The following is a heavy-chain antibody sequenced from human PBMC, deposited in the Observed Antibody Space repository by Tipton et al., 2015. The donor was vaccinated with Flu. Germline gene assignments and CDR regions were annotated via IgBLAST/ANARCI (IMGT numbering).Heavy chain of an antibody. D-gene: IGHD3-22*01. J-gene: IGHJ4*02. CDR1: GGSIVSSGHY. CDR2: IYYTGIT. V-gene: IGHV4-39*07. Sequence: TLSLTCSVYGGSIVSSGHYWVWVRQSPGRGLECLGSIYYTGITYYKASLKGRLTMAVDTSKNQFFLKLTSVTAADTAVYYCATVGYNDRELDNWGQGTLVTVSS. CDR3: ATVGYNDRELDN.